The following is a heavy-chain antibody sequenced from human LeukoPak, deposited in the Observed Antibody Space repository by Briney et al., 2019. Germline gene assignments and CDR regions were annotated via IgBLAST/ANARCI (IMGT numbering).Heavy chain of an antibody. CDR3: ARGNEYTWWQ. Sequence: SETLSLTCTVSGASIRSGDYYWSWIRQHPGKGLEWIGHIYYSGSTYYNPSLKSRGIISVETSKNQFSLKLSSVTAADTAIYYCARGNEYTWWQWSQGTLVTVSS. J-gene: IGHJ4*02. V-gene: IGHV4-31*03. D-gene: IGHD2-15*01. CDR1: GASIRSGDYY. CDR2: IYYSGST.